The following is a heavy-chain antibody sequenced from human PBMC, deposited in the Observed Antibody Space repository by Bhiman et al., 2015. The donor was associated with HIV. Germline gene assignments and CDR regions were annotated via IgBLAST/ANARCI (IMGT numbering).Heavy chain of an antibody. CDR1: GFTFSNYG. V-gene: IGHV3-21*01. D-gene: IGHD4-11*01. J-gene: IGHJ4*02. CDR3: AREDRLPFDS. Sequence: VQLVESGGGVVQPGRSLRLSCAASGFTFSNYGMHWVRQAPGKGLEWVSSISSSSSYIYYADSVKGRFTISRDNAKNSLYLQMDSLRAEDTAVYYCAREDRLPFDSWGQGTLVTVSS. CDR2: ISSSSSYI.